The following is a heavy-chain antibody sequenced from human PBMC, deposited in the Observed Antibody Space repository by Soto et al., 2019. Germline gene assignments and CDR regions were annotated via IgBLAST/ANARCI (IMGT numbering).Heavy chain of an antibody. V-gene: IGHV1-18*01. CDR3: ARAGQYYDASGYAN. J-gene: IGHJ4*02. Sequence: QVKLVQSGTEVKKPGASIKVSCKASGYSFATSGMSWVRQAPGQGLEWMGWSSAYNGKTNFDQNFQARVTMTTDTSTSTAYLEVRNLTSDDTAVYYCARAGQYYDASGYANWGQGTLVTVSS. CDR1: GYSFATSG. D-gene: IGHD3-22*01. CDR2: SSAYNGKT.